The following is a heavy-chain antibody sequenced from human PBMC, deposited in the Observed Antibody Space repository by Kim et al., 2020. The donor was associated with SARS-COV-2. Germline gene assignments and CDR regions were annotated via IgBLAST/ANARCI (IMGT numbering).Heavy chain of an antibody. J-gene: IGHJ6*02. V-gene: IGHV3-9*01. Sequence: GGSLRLSCAASGFTFDDYAMHWVRQAPGKGLEWVSGISWNSGSIGYADSVKGRFTISRDNAKNSLYLQMNSLRAEDTALYYCAKDSRQLAHYYYYGMDVWGQGTTVTVSS. D-gene: IGHD6-13*01. CDR3: AKDSRQLAHYYYYGMDV. CDR2: ISWNSGSI. CDR1: GFTFDDYA.